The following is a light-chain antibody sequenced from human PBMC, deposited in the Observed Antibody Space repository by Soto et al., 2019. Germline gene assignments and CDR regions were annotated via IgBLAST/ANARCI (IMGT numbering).Light chain of an antibody. J-gene: IGKJ5*01. CDR3: QQYGGSPIT. CDR1: QSISSSY. Sequence: EIVLTQSPGTLSLSPGERATLSCRASQSISSSYLAWYQQKPGQAPRLLIYGASSRATGTPDRFSGSGSGTDFTLTISRLEPEDFALYYCQQYGGSPITFGQGTRLEIK. V-gene: IGKV3-20*01. CDR2: GAS.